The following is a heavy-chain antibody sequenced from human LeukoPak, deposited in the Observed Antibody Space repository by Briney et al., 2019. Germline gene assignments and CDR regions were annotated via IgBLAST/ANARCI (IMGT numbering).Heavy chain of an antibody. V-gene: IGHV4-34*01. CDR3: ARGPTYYYDRSGYYANYYYYYMDV. D-gene: IGHD3-22*01. Sequence: PSETLSHTRAVSGGSFSVYFWSCVPDPPGGGVGCRGEIKHSGSTNYTLPLKSRVTISVDTSKNQFSLKLSSVTAAVTAVYYCARGPTYYYDRSGYYANYYYYYMDVWGKGTTVTVSS. CDR1: GGSFSVYF. J-gene: IGHJ6*03. CDR2: IKHSGST.